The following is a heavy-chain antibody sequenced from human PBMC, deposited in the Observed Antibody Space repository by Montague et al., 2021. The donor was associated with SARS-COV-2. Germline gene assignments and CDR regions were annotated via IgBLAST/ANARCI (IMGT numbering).Heavy chain of an antibody. CDR3: ARDDYVWGSYRYSQYNWFDP. V-gene: IGHV3-21*01. J-gene: IGHJ5*02. CDR1: GFTFSSYS. CDR2: ISSSSSYL. Sequence: SRSLSCAASGFTFSSYSMNWVRQAPGKGLEWVSSISSSSSYLYYADSVKGRFTISRDNAKNSLYLQMNSLRAEDTAVYYCARDDYVWGSYRYSQYNWFDPWGQGTLVTVSS. D-gene: IGHD3-16*02.